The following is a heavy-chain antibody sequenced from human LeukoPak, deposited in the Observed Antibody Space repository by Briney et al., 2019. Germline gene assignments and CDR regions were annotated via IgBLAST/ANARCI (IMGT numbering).Heavy chain of an antibody. V-gene: IGHV4-34*01. J-gene: IGHJ5*02. D-gene: IGHD4-17*01. CDR2: INHSGST. CDR3: ASHGYGDYVRTPNWFDP. CDR1: GGSFSGYY. Sequence: SETLSLTCAVYGGSFSGYYWSWIRQPPGKGLEWIGEINHSGSTNYNPSPKSRVTISVDTSKNQFSLKLSSVTAADTAVYYCASHGYGDYVRTPNWFDPWGQGTLVTVSS.